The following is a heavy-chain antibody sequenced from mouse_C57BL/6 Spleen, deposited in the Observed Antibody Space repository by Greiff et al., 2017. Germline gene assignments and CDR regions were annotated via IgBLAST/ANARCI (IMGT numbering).Heavy chain of an antibody. Sequence: QVQLKESGPELVKPGASVKISCKASGYAFSSSWMNWVKQRPGKGLEWIGRIYTGDGDTNYNGKFNGKATLTADKSSSTAYMQLSSLTAEDSAVYFCARDFDVWGTGTTVTVSS. CDR1: GYAFSSSW. CDR2: IYTGDGDT. CDR3: ARDFDV. J-gene: IGHJ1*03. V-gene: IGHV1-82*01.